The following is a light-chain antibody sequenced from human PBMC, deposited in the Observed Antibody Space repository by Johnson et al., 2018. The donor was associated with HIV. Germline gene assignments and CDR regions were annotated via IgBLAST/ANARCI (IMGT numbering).Light chain of an antibody. CDR3: GTWDSSLSAYV. Sequence: QPVLTQPPSVSAAPGQKVTISCSGSSSNIGNNYASWYQQVPGTAPKLLIYDNDKRPSGIPDRFSGSKSGTSATLGITGLQTGDEADYYCGTWDSSLSAYVFGTGTKVTVL. CDR2: DND. V-gene: IGLV1-51*01. CDR1: SSNIGNNY. J-gene: IGLJ1*01.